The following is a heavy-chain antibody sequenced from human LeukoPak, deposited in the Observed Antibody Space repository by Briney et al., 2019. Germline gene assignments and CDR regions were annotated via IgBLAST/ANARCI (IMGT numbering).Heavy chain of an antibody. V-gene: IGHV1-24*01. Sequence: ASVKVSCKVSGYTLTELSMHWVRQAPGKGLEWMGGFDPEDGETIYAQKFQGRVTMTEDTSTDTAYMELSSLRSEDTAVYYCATGLRYFGSNTAKGQNFDYWGQGTLVTVSS. CDR3: ATGLRYFGSNTAKGQNFDY. CDR2: FDPEDGET. J-gene: IGHJ4*02. CDR1: GYTLTELS. D-gene: IGHD3-9*01.